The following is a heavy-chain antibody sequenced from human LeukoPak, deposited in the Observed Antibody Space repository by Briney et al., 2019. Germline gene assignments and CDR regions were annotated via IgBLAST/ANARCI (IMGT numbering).Heavy chain of an antibody. V-gene: IGHV1-3*01. CDR2: INAGNGNT. D-gene: IGHD6-19*01. Sequence: ASVKVSCKASGYTFTSYAMHWVRQAPGQRLEWMGWINAGNGNTKYSQKFQGRVTITRDTSASTAHMELSSLRSEDTAVYYCARADFNIAVAVFDPWGQGTLVTVSS. CDR3: ARADFNIAVAVFDP. CDR1: GYTFTSYA. J-gene: IGHJ5*02.